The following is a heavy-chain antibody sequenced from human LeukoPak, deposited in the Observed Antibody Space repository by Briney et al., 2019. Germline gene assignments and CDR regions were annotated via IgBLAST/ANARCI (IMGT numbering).Heavy chain of an antibody. Sequence: PGGSLRLSCAASGFTFSNYWMTWVRQAPGKGLELVANIKQDGSGKYYVDSVKGRFTISRDNAKNTLYLQMNSLRAEDTAVYYCARDWVAGKYPYYYYYGMDVWGQGTTVTVSS. CDR2: IKQDGSGK. J-gene: IGHJ6*02. V-gene: IGHV3-7*01. CDR1: GFTFSNYW. D-gene: IGHD6-19*01. CDR3: ARDWVAGKYPYYYYYGMDV.